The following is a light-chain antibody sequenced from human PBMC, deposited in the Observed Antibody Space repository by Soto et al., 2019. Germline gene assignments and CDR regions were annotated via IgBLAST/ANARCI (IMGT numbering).Light chain of an antibody. CDR1: QNVITN. J-gene: IGKJ2*01. V-gene: IGKV3-15*01. CDR2: SAS. Sequence: EILMTQSPATLSVSPGERATLSCRASQNVITNLAWYQQRPGHTPRLLIYSASTRVTGIPDRFSGSGSGTEFTLTISSLQSEDFAVYYCQQRGSWPPTFGQGTKVEIK. CDR3: QQRGSWPPT.